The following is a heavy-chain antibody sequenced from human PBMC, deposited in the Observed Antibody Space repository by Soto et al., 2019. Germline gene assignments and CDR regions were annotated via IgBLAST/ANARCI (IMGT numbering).Heavy chain of an antibody. J-gene: IGHJ4*02. CDR2: IKTDGSET. Sequence: GGSLRLSCAASGFTFSSFWMSWVRQAPGKGLEWVANIKTDGSETHYVDSVKGRFTTSRDNPKTSLFLQMNSLRVEDTAVYFCTSDRYPRFYHGSGSYPYYWGQGTPVTVSS. CDR3: TSDRYPRFYHGSGSYPYY. CDR1: GFTFSSFW. D-gene: IGHD3-10*01. V-gene: IGHV3-7*03.